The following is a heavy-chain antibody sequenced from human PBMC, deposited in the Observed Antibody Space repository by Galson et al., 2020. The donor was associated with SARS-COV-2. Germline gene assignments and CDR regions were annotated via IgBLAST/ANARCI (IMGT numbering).Heavy chain of an antibody. J-gene: IGHJ6*02. CDR2: IYYSGST. CDR1: GGSISSSSYY. CDR3: ARVGHYDFWSGYSTGYYYYGMDV. V-gene: IGHV4-39*07. Sequence: SETLSLTCTVSGGSISSSSYYWGWIRQPPGKGLEWIGSIYYSGSTYYNPSLKSRVTISVDTSKNQFSLKLSSVTAADTAVYYCARVGHYDFWSGYSTGYYYYGMDVWGQGTTVTVSS. D-gene: IGHD3-3*01.